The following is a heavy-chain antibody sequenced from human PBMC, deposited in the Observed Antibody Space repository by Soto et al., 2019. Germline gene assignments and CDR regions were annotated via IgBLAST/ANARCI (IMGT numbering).Heavy chain of an antibody. CDR3: AKRRRGAAGTHYFDY. J-gene: IGHJ4*02. D-gene: IGHD6-13*01. CDR2: ISGSGGST. CDR1: GFTFSSYA. V-gene: IGHV3-23*01. Sequence: GESLKISCAASGFTFSSYAMSWVRQAPGKGLEWVSAISGSGGSTYYADSVKGRFTISRDNSKNTLYLQMNSLRAEDTAVYYCAKRRRGAAGTHYFDYWGQGTLVTVSS.